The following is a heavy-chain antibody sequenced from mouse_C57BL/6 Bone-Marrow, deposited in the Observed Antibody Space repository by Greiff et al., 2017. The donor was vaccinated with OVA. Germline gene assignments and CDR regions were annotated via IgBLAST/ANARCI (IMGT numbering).Heavy chain of an antibody. CDR1: GYPFTSYW. J-gene: IGHJ4*01. Sequence: QVQLPQPGAELVKPGASVKLSCKASGYPFTSYWMHWVKQRPGQGLEWIGMIHPNSGSTNYNEKFKSKATLTVDKSSSTAYMQLSSLTSEDSAVYYCARGGYYRYYYAMDYWGQGTSVTVSS. V-gene: IGHV1-64*01. CDR3: ARGGYYRYYYAMDY. CDR2: IHPNSGST. D-gene: IGHD2-3*01.